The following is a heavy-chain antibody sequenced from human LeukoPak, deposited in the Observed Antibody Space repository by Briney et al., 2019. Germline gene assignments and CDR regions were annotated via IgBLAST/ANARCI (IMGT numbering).Heavy chain of an antibody. D-gene: IGHD6-13*01. CDR2: ISYDGSNK. J-gene: IGHJ1*01. Sequence: PGGSLRLSCAASGFTFSSYGMHWVRQAPGKGLEWVAVISYDGSNKYYADSVKGRFTISRDNSKNTLYLQMNSLRAEDTAVYYCATRGRYSSSWYQAGEYFQHWGQGTLVTVSS. CDR3: ATRGRYSSSWYQAGEYFQH. CDR1: GFTFSSYG. V-gene: IGHV3-30*03.